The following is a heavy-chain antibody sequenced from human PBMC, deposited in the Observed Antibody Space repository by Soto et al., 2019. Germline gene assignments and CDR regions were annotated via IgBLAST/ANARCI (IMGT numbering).Heavy chain of an antibody. CDR1: GCTFSSYA. Sequence: QVQLVQSGAEVKKPGSSVKVSCKASGCTFSSYAISWVRQAPGQGLEWMGGIIPIFGTANYAQKFQGRVTITADESTSTAYMELSSLRSEDKAVYYCASNTRTIAVAGRGGSYYGMDVWGQGTTVTVSS. D-gene: IGHD6-19*01. CDR3: ASNTRTIAVAGRGGSYYGMDV. J-gene: IGHJ6*02. V-gene: IGHV1-69*01. CDR2: IIPIFGTA.